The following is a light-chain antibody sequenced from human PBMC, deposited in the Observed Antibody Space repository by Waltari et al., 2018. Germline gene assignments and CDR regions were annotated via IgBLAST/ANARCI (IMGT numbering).Light chain of an antibody. CDR2: DAS. Sequence: DIQMTQSPSTLSASVGDRVTITCRASQTINGWLAWYQQKPGKAPELLIHDASTLESGVPPRFSGSGSGTEFTLTISSVQPEDVATYYCHQYLLFWTFGQGTRVEIK. CDR1: QTINGW. J-gene: IGKJ1*01. CDR3: HQYLLFWT. V-gene: IGKV1-5*01.